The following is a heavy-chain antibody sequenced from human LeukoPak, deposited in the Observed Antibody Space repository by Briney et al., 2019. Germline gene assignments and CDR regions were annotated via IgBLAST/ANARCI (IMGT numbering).Heavy chain of an antibody. D-gene: IGHD6-13*01. CDR2: MGGICGST. CDR3: VKPAASRKGAYDFDY. V-gene: IGHV3-23*01. CDR1: GFPYSRYA. Sequence: GGPLRLSCAASGFPYSRYAMRWPRHAPGKGLEWVSGMGGICGSTGYAGSMKCRFTISSHNSKNTLYLQMNILRAEDTAVYDCVKPAASRKGAYDFDYWGQGTLVTVSS. J-gene: IGHJ4*02.